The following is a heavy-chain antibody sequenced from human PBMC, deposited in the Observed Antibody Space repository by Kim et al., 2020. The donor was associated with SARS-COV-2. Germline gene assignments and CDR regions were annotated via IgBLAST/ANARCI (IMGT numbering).Heavy chain of an antibody. D-gene: IGHD3-22*01. V-gene: IGHV4-34*01. CDR1: GDSLSGYY. CDR2: INYSGNT. J-gene: IGHJ4*02. Sequence: SETLSLTCAASGDSLSGYYLSWIRQPPGKGLEWIGEINYSGNTNYNPSPKSRVTISVDTSKNQFSLQLSSLTAADTAVYYCAAGDNYEYHFYYWGQGPLV. CDR3: AAGDNYEYHFYY.